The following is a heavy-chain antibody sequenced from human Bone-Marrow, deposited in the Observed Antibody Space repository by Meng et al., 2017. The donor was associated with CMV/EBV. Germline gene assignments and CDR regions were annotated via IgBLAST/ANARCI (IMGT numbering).Heavy chain of an antibody. CDR3: ACDLSHDIVLVSAAMDP. CDR1: FAFSSHA. J-gene: IGHJ5*02. V-gene: IGHV3-30-3*01. Sequence: FAFSSHAMQWVRRAPRTTLEWLAVISYDWRYRCYEYSVKVRVTISSDDSKNTLYLPMNILSAEDAAVDYCACDLSHDIVLVSAAMDPWGQGTLVTVSS. D-gene: IGHD2-2*01. CDR2: ISYDWRYR.